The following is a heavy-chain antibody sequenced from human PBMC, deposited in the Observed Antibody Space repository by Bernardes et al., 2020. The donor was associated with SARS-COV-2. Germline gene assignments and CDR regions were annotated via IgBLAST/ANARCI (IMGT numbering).Heavy chain of an antibody. Sequence: SLRLSCAASGFTFSSYGMHWVRQAPGKGLEWVAVIWYDGSNKYYADSVKGRFTISRDNSKNTLYLQMNSLRAEDTAVYYCARDIAVAGTGEYFQHWGQGTLVTVSS. J-gene: IGHJ1*01. D-gene: IGHD6-19*01. CDR3: ARDIAVAGTGEYFQH. CDR1: GFTFSSYG. CDR2: IWYDGSNK. V-gene: IGHV3-33*01.